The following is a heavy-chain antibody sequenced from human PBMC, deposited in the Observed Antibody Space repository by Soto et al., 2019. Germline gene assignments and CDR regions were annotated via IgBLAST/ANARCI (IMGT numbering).Heavy chain of an antibody. CDR1: GGSFSGYY. J-gene: IGHJ6*04. V-gene: IGHV4-34*01. Sequence: PSETLSLTCAVYGGSFSGYYWSWIRQPPGKGLEWIGEINHSGSTNYNPSLKSRVTISVDTSKNQFSLKLSSVTAADTAVYYCARVRTYYDFWGALKDVWGKGTTVTVSS. D-gene: IGHD3-3*01. CDR3: ARVRTYYDFWGALKDV. CDR2: INHSGST.